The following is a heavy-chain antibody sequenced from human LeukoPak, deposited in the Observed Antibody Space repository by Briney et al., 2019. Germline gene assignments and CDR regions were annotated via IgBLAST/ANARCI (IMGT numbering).Heavy chain of an antibody. Sequence: VGSLRLSCAASGFTFSRYWMHWVRQAPGKGLVWVSHINTDGSTTTYADSVKGRFTISRDNAKNTLYLQMNSLRAEDTAVYYCADPFADAFDIWGQGTMVTVSS. CDR1: GFTFSRYW. D-gene: IGHD3-3*01. CDR2: INTDGSTT. CDR3: ADPFADAFDI. V-gene: IGHV3-74*01. J-gene: IGHJ3*02.